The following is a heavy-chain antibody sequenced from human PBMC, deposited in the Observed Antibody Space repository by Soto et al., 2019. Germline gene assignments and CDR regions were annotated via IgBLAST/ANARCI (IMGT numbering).Heavy chain of an antibody. Sequence: PGGSLSLSCAASGFTFSSYAMSWVRQAPGKGLEWVSAISGSGGSTYYADSVKGRFTISRDNSKNTLYLQMNSLRAEDTAVYYCAKERSDCSGGSCYSTLGAFDIWGQGTMVTVSS. V-gene: IGHV3-23*01. J-gene: IGHJ3*02. CDR1: GFTFSSYA. D-gene: IGHD2-15*01. CDR2: ISGSGGST. CDR3: AKERSDCSGGSCYSTLGAFDI.